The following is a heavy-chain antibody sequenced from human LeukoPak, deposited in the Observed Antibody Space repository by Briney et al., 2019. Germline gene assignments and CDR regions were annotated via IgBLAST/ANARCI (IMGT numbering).Heavy chain of an antibody. V-gene: IGHV3-20*01. Sequence: GGSLRLSCAASGFTFSSYWMHWVRQAPGKGLEWVSGLTWNGGTTGYADSVRGRFTISRDNAKNSLYLQMNSLRAEDTAFYHCVRDRSYGSFDFWGQGTLVTVSS. CDR3: VRDRSYGSFDF. CDR1: GFTFSSYW. J-gene: IGHJ4*02. D-gene: IGHD5-18*01. CDR2: LTWNGGTT.